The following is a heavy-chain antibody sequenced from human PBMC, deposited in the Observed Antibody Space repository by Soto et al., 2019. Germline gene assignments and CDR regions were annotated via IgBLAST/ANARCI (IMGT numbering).Heavy chain of an antibody. J-gene: IGHJ4*02. Sequence: GASVKVSCKASGYTFTSYGISWGRQAPGQGLEWMGWISAYNGNTKYAQKLQGRVTMTTDTSTSTAYMELRSLRSDDTAVYYCARDAAVGLFDYWGQGTLVTVSS. D-gene: IGHD1-26*01. CDR2: ISAYNGNT. V-gene: IGHV1-18*01. CDR1: GYTFTSYG. CDR3: ARDAAVGLFDY.